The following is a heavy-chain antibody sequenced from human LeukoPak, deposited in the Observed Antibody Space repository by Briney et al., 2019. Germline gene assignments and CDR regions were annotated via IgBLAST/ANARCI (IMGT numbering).Heavy chain of an antibody. CDR1: GYTFTSYY. CDR3: ARVRTPWDLGYYGSGSYPESAWFDP. Sequence: ASVKVSCKASGYTFTSYYMHWVRQAPGQGLEWMGIINPSGGSTSYAQKFQGRVTMTRDMSTSTVYMELSSLRSEDTAVYYCARVRTPWDLGYYGSGSYPESAWFDPWGQGTLVTVSS. V-gene: IGHV1-46*01. J-gene: IGHJ5*02. CDR2: INPSGGST. D-gene: IGHD3-10*01.